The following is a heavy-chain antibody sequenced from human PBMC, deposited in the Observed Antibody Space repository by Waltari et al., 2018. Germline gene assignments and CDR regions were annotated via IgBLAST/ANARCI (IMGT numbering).Heavy chain of an antibody. V-gene: IGHV1-3*01. CDR3: AKTPHFVARDSLDI. J-gene: IGHJ3*02. Sequence: QAQLVQSGAEMKKPGASVTVSCRASGYTFSLFAIHWVRQASGQRLEWMGWIHPGNGNTKYSETFQDRVTIAVDTSASTVHLNLRSLSSEDTAVYYCAKTPHFVARDSLDIWGQGTLVTVSS. D-gene: IGHD2-15*01. CDR1: GYTFSLFA. CDR2: IHPGNGNT.